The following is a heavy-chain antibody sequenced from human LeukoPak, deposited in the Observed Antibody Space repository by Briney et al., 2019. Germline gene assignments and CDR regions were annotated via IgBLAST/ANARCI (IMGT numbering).Heavy chain of an antibody. V-gene: IGHV1-18*01. CDR3: ARVPTTVTTNYYYYYGMDV. D-gene: IGHD4-17*01. J-gene: IGHJ6*02. CDR2: ISAYNGNT. CDR1: GYTFTSYG. Sequence: ASVKVSCKASGYTFTSYGISWVRQAPGQGLERMGWISAYNGNTNYAQKLQGRVTMTTDTSTSTAYMELRSLRSDDTAVYYCARVPTTVTTNYYYYYGMDVWGQGTTVTVSS.